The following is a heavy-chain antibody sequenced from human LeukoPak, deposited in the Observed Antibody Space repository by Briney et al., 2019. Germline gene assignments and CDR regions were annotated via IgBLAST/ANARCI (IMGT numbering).Heavy chain of an antibody. CDR3: ARCVTWFDP. J-gene: IGHJ5*02. V-gene: IGHV4-39*07. Sequence: PSETLSLTCTVSGGSISSSSYYWGWIRQPPGKGLEWIGSIYYSGSTYYNPPLKSRVTISVDTSKNQFSLKLSSVTAADTAVYYCARCVTWFDPWGQGTLVTVSS. D-gene: IGHD2-8*01. CDR2: IYYSGST. CDR1: GGSISSSSYY.